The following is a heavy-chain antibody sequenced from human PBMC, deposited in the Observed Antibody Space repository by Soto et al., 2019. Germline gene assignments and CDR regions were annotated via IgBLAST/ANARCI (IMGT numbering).Heavy chain of an antibody. J-gene: IGHJ4*02. Sequence: ASVKVSCKVAGYTLTDLSMHWVRQAPGKGLEWMGGFDPEDGETIYAQKFQGRVTMTEDTSTDTAYMELSSLRSEDTAVYYCATVRPPLLMGIAARRYFDYWGQGTLVTVSS. V-gene: IGHV1-24*01. CDR3: ATVRPPLLMGIAARRYFDY. CDR1: GYTLTDLS. CDR2: FDPEDGET. D-gene: IGHD6-6*01.